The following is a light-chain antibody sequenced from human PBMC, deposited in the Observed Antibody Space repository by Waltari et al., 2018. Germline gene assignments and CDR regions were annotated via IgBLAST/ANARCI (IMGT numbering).Light chain of an antibody. V-gene: IGLV1-47*01. Sequence: QPVLTLPPSASGTPGQVVSSSCSGSSSNVGNNYVYWYQQLPGTAPKLLIDKNDQRPSGVPDRFFGSKSGTSASLVISGLRSEDEGHYTCATWDDSLNSWVFGGGTKLTIL. CDR2: KND. CDR3: ATWDDSLNSWV. J-gene: IGLJ3*02. CDR1: SSNVGNNY.